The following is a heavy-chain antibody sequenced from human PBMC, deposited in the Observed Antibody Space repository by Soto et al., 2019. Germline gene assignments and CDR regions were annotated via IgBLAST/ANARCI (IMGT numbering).Heavy chain of an antibody. CDR1: GGTISRYY. Sequence: QVQLQESGPGLVKPSETLSLTCTVSGGTISRYYWSWIRQPPGKGLEWIGYMYNTGSTVYNPSFKSRVTISVDTSKNQFSLKLNSVTAVYTAVYYCARDLWGYCGTDCYPLDVWGQGTTVTVSS. CDR2: MYNTGST. D-gene: IGHD2-21*02. V-gene: IGHV4-59*01. CDR3: ARDLWGYCGTDCYPLDV. J-gene: IGHJ6*02.